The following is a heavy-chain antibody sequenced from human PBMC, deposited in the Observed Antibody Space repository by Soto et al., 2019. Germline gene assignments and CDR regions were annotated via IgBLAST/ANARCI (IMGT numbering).Heavy chain of an antibody. J-gene: IGHJ6*03. Sequence: EVQLLESGGGLVQPGGSLRLSCAASGFTFSTYAMSWVRQAPGKGLEWVSTITTSGGNTYYADSVQGRFTISRDNSKNMLYLQMNSLIAEDTAVYYCAGRYCTNGLCYTNYYDDMDVWGKGTTVTVSS. CDR2: ITTSGGNT. CDR3: AGRYCTNGLCYTNYYDDMDV. D-gene: IGHD2-8*01. CDR1: GFTFSTYA. V-gene: IGHV3-23*01.